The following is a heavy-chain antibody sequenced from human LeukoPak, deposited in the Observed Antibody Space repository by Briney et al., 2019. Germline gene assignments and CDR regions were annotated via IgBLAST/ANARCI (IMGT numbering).Heavy chain of an antibody. CDR3: AGAISKGAGIDS. CDR1: GFTFGDYA. V-gene: IGHV3-33*03. J-gene: IGHJ4*02. CDR2: IWHDGSRT. D-gene: IGHD1-26*01. Sequence: GGSLRLSCTASGFTFGDYAMSWFRQAPGKGLEWVAVIWHDGSRTHYADSLKGRFTISRDNSKDTAFLQMNSLTVEDTATYYCAGAISKGAGIDSWGQGTLVTVSS.